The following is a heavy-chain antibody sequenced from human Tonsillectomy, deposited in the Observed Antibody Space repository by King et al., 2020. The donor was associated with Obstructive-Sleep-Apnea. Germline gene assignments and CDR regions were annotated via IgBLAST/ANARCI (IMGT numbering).Heavy chain of an antibody. J-gene: IGHJ4*02. D-gene: IGHD2-2*01. V-gene: IGHV3-30*04. CDR3: ASVVVVPAASRGAYFDY. CDR2: ISYDGSNK. Sequence: VQLVESGGGVVQPGRSLRLSCAASGFTFSSYAMHWVRQAPGKGLEWVAVISYDGSNKYYADSVKGRFTISRDNSKNTLYLQMNSLRAEDTAVYYCASVVVVPAASRGAYFDYWGQGTLVTVSS. CDR1: GFTFSSYA.